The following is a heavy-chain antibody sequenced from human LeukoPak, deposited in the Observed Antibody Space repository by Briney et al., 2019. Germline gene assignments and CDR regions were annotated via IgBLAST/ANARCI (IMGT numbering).Heavy chain of an antibody. D-gene: IGHD5/OR15-5a*01. V-gene: IGHV3-74*01. CDR2: INTDGSST. J-gene: IGHJ4*02. CDR3: ARGLNYFHY. Sequence: GGSLRLSCAASGFTFSDYWMDWVRQAPGPGLVWVSRINTDGSSTTYADSVKGRFTISRDNAKNTLYLQMNSLRADDTALYYCARGLNYFHYWGQGTLVTVSS. CDR1: GFTFSDYW.